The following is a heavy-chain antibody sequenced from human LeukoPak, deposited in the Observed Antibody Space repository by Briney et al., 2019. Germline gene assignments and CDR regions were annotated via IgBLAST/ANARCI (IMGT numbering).Heavy chain of an antibody. J-gene: IGHJ4*02. Sequence: SETLSLTCAVYGGSFSGYYWSWIRQPPGKGLEWIGEINHSGSTNYNPSLKSRVTISVDTSKNQFSLKLSSVTAADTAVYYCARPSAPGLTDLTYYFDYWGQGTLVTVSS. D-gene: IGHD4/OR15-4a*01. CDR3: ARPSAPGLTDLTYYFDY. V-gene: IGHV4-34*01. CDR2: INHSGST. CDR1: GGSFSGYY.